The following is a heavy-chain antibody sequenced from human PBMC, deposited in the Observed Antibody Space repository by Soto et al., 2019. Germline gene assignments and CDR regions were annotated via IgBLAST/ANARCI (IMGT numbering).Heavy chain of an antibody. Sequence: GGSLRLSCAASGFTFSSYGMHWVRQAPGKGLEWVAVIWYDGSNKYYADSVKGRFTISRDNSKNTLYLQMNSLRAEDTAVYYCARHLHDYSNYLDYWGQGTLVTVSS. D-gene: IGHD4-4*01. CDR1: GFTFSSYG. V-gene: IGHV3-33*01. CDR3: ARHLHDYSNYLDY. CDR2: IWYDGSNK. J-gene: IGHJ4*02.